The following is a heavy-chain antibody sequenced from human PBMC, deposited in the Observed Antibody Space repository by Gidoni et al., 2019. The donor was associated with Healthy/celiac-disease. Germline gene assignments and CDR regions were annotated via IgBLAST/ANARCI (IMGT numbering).Heavy chain of an antibody. D-gene: IGHD5-12*01. CDR3: ARRGSMVVATGGTFDY. V-gene: IGHV4-4*02. CDR1: GGSIGSSNW. CDR2: IYHSGST. Sequence: QVQLQESGPGLVKPSGALSLTCAVAGGSIGSSNWWSWFREPPGKGLEWSGEIYHSGSTTYKPSLKSRVNISVDKSKNQFSLKLSSVTAADTAVYYCARRGSMVVATGGTFDYWGQGTLVTVSS. J-gene: IGHJ4*02.